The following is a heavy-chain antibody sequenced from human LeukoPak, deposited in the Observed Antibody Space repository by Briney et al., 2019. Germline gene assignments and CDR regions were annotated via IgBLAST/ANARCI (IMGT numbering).Heavy chain of an antibody. CDR2: INPSGGSA. J-gene: IGHJ4*02. D-gene: IGHD3-10*01. V-gene: IGHV1-46*01. CDR3: ARVLEGGRPMVRGVIGY. CDR1: GYTFTSYY. Sequence: ASVKVSCKASGYTFTSYYMHWVRQAPGQGLEWMGIINPSGGSASYAQKFQGRVTMTRDTSTSTVYMELSSLRSEDTAVYYCARVLEGGRPMVRGVIGYWGQGTLVTVSS.